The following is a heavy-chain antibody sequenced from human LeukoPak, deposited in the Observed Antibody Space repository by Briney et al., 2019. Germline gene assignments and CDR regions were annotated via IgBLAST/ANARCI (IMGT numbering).Heavy chain of an antibody. V-gene: IGHV3-43*02. CDR2: ISGDGGST. Sequence: GGSLRLSCAASGFTFDDYDMHWVRQAPGKGLEWVSLISGDGGSTYYADSVKGRFTISRDNSKNSLYLQMNSLRTEDTALYYCAKGIAARQIGRGYFDYWGQGTLVTVSS. CDR1: GFTFDDYD. CDR3: AKGIAARQIGRGYFDY. D-gene: IGHD6-6*01. J-gene: IGHJ4*02.